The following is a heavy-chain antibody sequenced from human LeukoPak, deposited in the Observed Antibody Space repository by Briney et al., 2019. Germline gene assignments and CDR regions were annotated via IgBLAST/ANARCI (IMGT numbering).Heavy chain of an antibody. D-gene: IGHD3-10*01. CDR3: AKDERKLWFGELTYYFDY. CDR1: GFTFSSYA. Sequence: PGGSLRPSCAASGFTFSSYAMSWVRQAPGKGLEWVSAISGSGGSTYYADSVKGRFTISRDNSKNTLYLQMNSLRAEDTAVYYCAKDERKLWFGELTYYFDYWGQGTLVTVSS. J-gene: IGHJ4*02. V-gene: IGHV3-23*01. CDR2: ISGSGGST.